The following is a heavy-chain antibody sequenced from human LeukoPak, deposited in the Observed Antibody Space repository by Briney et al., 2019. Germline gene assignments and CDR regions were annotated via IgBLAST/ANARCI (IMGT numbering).Heavy chain of an antibody. J-gene: IGHJ3*02. Sequence: SETLSLTCTVSGGSISSSSYYWGWIRQPPGKGLEWIGSTYYSGSTYYNPSLKSRVTISVDTSKNQFSLKLSSVTAADTAVYYCARPRGSYYLVGGDAFDIWGQGTMVTVSS. CDR3: ARPRGSYYLVGGDAFDI. V-gene: IGHV4-39*01. CDR2: TYYSGST. D-gene: IGHD1-26*01. CDR1: GGSISSSSYY.